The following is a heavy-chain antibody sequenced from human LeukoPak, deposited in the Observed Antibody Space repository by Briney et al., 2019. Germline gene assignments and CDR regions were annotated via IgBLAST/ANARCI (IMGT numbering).Heavy chain of an antibody. CDR3: ARVAKYYYGSETYYFFEH. J-gene: IGHJ4*02. CDR2: INQDGSEK. V-gene: IGHV3-7*01. Sequence: GESLRLSCAASGFTFTTYWMSWVRQAPGKGLEWVANINQDGSEKYFVDTVKGRFTISRDNAKNSLYLQMNSLRVEDTAVYYCARVAKYYYGSETYYFFEHWGQGTPVTASS. D-gene: IGHD3-10*01. CDR1: GFTFTTYW.